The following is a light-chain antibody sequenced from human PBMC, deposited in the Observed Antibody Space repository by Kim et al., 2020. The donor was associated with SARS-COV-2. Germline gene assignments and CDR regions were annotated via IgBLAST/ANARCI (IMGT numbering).Light chain of an antibody. Sequence: GDRVTLTCRASQNLDTSLAWYQQKPGKAPKLLMYDASTLQSGAPSRFSGSGSGAEFTLTISNLQPSDFAIYYCQEYETFSATFGQGTKG. J-gene: IGKJ1*01. CDR1: QNLDTS. CDR3: QEYETFSAT. CDR2: DAS. V-gene: IGKV1-5*01.